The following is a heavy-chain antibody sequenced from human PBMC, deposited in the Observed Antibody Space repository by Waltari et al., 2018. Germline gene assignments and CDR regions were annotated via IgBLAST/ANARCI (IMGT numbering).Heavy chain of an antibody. Sequence: QVQLQQWGAGLLKPSETLSLTCAVYGGSFSGYYWSWIRQPPGKGLEWIGEINHSGSTTYNPSLKSRVTISVDTSKNQFSLKLSSVTAADTAVYYCARGGGYSSRWGFDYWGQGTLVTVSS. CDR3: ARGGGYSSRWGFDY. CDR2: INHSGST. CDR1: GGSFSGYY. D-gene: IGHD6-13*01. V-gene: IGHV4-34*01. J-gene: IGHJ4*02.